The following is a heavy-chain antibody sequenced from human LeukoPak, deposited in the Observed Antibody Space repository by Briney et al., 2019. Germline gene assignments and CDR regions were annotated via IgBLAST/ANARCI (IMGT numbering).Heavy chain of an antibody. CDR1: GGSISSYY. CDR3: ARQGVRANYFDY. V-gene: IGHV4-4*09. Sequence: PSETLSLTCTVSGGSISSYYWSWLRQPPGQGLEWIGYIYTSGSTNYNPSLKSRVTISVDTSKNQFSLKLSSVSAADTAVYYCARQGVRANYFDYWGQGTLVTVSS. D-gene: IGHD3-10*01. J-gene: IGHJ4*02. CDR2: IYTSGST.